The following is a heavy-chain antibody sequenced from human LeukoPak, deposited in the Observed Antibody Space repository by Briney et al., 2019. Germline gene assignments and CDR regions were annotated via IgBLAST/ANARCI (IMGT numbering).Heavy chain of an antibody. CDR1: GGSLSSYY. Sequence: SETLSLTCTVSGGSLSSYYWSWIRQPPGKGLEWIGYIYYSGSTNYNPSLKSRVTISVDTSKNQFSLKLSSVTAADTAVYYCARGGSYDFWSGNIDWGQGTLVTVSS. CDR3: ARGGSYDFWSGNID. D-gene: IGHD3-3*01. CDR2: IYYSGST. J-gene: IGHJ4*02. V-gene: IGHV4-59*01.